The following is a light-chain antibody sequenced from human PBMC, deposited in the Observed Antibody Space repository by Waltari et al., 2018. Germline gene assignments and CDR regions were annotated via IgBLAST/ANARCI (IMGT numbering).Light chain of an antibody. Sequence: EIVLTQSPGLLSLSPGERATLSCRASQSVSSSYLAWFRQRPGQAPRLLIYGASSRATGIPDRFSGSGSGTDFTLVISRLEPEDFAVYYCQQYADSPLTFGQGTSLEI. CDR1: QSVSSSY. J-gene: IGKJ2*01. V-gene: IGKV3-20*01. CDR3: QQYADSPLT. CDR2: GAS.